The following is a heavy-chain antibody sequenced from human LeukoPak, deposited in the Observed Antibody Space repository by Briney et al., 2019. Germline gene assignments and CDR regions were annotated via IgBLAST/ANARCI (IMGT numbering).Heavy chain of an antibody. D-gene: IGHD2-2*01. V-gene: IGHV4-59*01. CDR2: IYYSGST. CDR3: ARGLGYCSSTSCLYYYMDV. CDR1: GGSFSGYY. J-gene: IGHJ6*03. Sequence: SETLSLTCTVYGGSFSGYYWSWIRQPPGKGLEWIGYIYYSGSTNYNPSLKSRVTISVDTSKNQFSLKLSSVTAADTAVYYCARGLGYCSSTSCLYYYMDVWGKGTTVTVSS.